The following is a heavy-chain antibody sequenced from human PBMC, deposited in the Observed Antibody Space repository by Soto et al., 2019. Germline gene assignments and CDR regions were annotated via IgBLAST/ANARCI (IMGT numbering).Heavy chain of an antibody. CDR3: ARASVGVITMVRGAVAPYNWFDP. Sequence: SETLSLTCTVSGGSISSGGYYWSWIRQHPGKGLEWIGYIYYSGSTYYNPSLKSRVTISVDTSKNQFSLKLSSVTAADTAVYYCARASVGVITMVRGAVAPYNWFDPWGQGTLVTVSS. J-gene: IGHJ5*02. CDR1: GGSISSGGYY. D-gene: IGHD3-10*01. CDR2: IYYSGST. V-gene: IGHV4-31*03.